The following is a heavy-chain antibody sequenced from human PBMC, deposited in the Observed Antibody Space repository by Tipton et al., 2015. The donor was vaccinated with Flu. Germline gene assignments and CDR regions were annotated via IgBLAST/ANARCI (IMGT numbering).Heavy chain of an antibody. D-gene: IGHD6-19*01. CDR3: ARAESSLWAGHYYGLDV. V-gene: IGHV4-61*02. Sequence: TLSLTCTVSGGSISSGNYFWNWIRQPAGKGLEWIGRIHTSGTTYYKPSLKSRVTISLDTSKNHFSLRLTSVTAADTALYFCARAESSLWAGHYYGLDVWGQGTTVTVSS. CDR2: IHTSGTT. J-gene: IGHJ6*02. CDR1: GGSISSGNYF.